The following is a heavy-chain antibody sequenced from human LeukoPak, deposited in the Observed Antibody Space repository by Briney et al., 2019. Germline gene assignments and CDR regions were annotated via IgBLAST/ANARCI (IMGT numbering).Heavy chain of an antibody. J-gene: IGHJ4*02. CDR2: INHSGST. CDR3: ARHRASCSWYRFDY. D-gene: IGHD6-13*01. Sequence: SETLSLTCTVSGGSISSYYWSWIRQPPGKGLEWIGEINHSGSTNYNPSLKSRVTISVDTSKNQFSLKLSSVTAADTAVYYCARHRASCSWYRFDYWGQGTLVTVSS. CDR1: GGSISSYY. V-gene: IGHV4-34*01.